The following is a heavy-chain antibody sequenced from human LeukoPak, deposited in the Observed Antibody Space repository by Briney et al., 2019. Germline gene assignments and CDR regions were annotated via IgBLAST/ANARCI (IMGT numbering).Heavy chain of an antibody. D-gene: IGHD6-19*01. CDR1: GGSISSGSDY. Sequence: SQTLSLTCTVSGGSISSGSDYWTWIRQPAGKGLVWIGHLYSSGATNYNPSLQSRVTISVDASKYQFSLRLTSVTAADTAVYYCARAGGSVGWYGTIDSWGQGTLVTVSS. CDR2: LYSSGAT. J-gene: IGHJ4*02. CDR3: ARAGGSVGWYGTIDS. V-gene: IGHV4-61*09.